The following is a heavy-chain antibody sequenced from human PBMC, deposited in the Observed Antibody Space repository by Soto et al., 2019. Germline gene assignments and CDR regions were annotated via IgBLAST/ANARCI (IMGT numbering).Heavy chain of an antibody. V-gene: IGHV3-23*01. D-gene: IGHD3-16*01. Sequence: EVQLLESGGGLVQPGGSLTLSCAASGFTFGNFAMQWVHQAPGKGLEWVSVIGNGGDGIHYADSVEGRFTVSRDNSRNTMSLQMNSLTVDDTAIYYCATYGQHLIDSWGQGTLVTVSA. J-gene: IGHJ5*01. CDR3: ATYGQHLIDS. CDR2: IGNGGDGI. CDR1: GFTFGNFA.